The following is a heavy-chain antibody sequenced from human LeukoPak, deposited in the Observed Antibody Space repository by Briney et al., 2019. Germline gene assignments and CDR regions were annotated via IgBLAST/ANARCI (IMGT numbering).Heavy chain of an antibody. CDR1: GGSISSYC. J-gene: IGHJ5*02. CDR2: IHSSGST. V-gene: IGHV4-4*07. CDR3: ARNLGSNWFDP. Sequence: SETVSLTCTVSGGSISSYCWSWIRQPAGKGLEWIGRIHSSGSTNYNPSLKSRVTMSLDASKNQFSLRLTSVTAADSAVYFCARNLGSNWFDPWGQGTLVTVSS. D-gene: IGHD1-26*01.